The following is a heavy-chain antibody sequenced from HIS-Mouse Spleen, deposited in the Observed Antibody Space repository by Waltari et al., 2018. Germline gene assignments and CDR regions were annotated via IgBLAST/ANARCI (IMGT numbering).Heavy chain of an antibody. CDR2: IYWYDDT. Sequence: ITLKGSGLTLVKPTQTLTLTCTFPGLSLSTSGLGVGWIRRPPGTALEWLALIYWYDDTPYSPSRKSRLTITKNTSKNQVVLTMTNKDPVDTATYYCAHRQPGVFDAFDIWGQGTMVTVSS. CDR1: GLSLSTSGLG. D-gene: IGHD6-6*01. CDR3: AHRQPGVFDAFDI. V-gene: IGHV2-5*01. J-gene: IGHJ3*02.